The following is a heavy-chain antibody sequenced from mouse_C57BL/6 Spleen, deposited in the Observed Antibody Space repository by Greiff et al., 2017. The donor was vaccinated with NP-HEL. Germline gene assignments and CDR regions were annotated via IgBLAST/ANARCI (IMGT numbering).Heavy chain of an antibody. CDR3: ARDYDYDGYAMDY. CDR2: INPSSGYT. CDR1: GYTFTSYT. V-gene: IGHV1-4*01. D-gene: IGHD2-4*01. Sequence: QVQLQQSGAELARPGASVKMSCKASGYTFTSYTMHWVKQRPGQGLEWIGYINPSSGYTKYNQKFKDKATLTADKSSSTAYMQLSSLSSEDSAVYYCARDYDYDGYAMDYWGQGTSVTVSS. J-gene: IGHJ4*01.